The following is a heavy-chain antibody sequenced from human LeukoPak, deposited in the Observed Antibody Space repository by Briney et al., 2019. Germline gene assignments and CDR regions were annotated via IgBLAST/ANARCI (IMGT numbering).Heavy chain of an antibody. D-gene: IGHD2-21*02. V-gene: IGHV4-61*01. CDR3: ARTARSRDWFDP. CDR2: IYFNGRT. CDR1: GGSISDSIVSHY. J-gene: IGHJ5*02. Sequence: SETLSLTCSVSGGSISDSIVSHYWSWIRQPPGKGLEWIGYIYFNGRTNYSPSLKSRVTLSVGTSKNQFSMKLISVTAADTAVYYCARTARSRDWFDPWGQGSLVTVSS.